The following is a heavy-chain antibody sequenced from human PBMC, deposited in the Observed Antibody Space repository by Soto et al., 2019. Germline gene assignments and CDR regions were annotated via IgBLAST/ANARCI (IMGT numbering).Heavy chain of an antibody. V-gene: IGHV4-61*01. D-gene: IGHD6-13*01. J-gene: IGHJ6*02. Sequence: SETLSLTCTVSGGSVSSGSYYWSWIRQPPGKGLEWIGYIYYSGSTNYNPSLKSRVTISVDTSKNQFSLKLSSVTAADTAVYYCAREVVVAAAGTYYYGMDVWGQGTTVTVSS. CDR1: GGSVSSGSYY. CDR2: IYYSGST. CDR3: AREVVVAAAGTYYYGMDV.